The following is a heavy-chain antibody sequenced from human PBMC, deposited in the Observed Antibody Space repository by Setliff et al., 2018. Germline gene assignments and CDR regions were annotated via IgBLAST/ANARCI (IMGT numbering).Heavy chain of an antibody. CDR2: IQKSGST. J-gene: IGHJ6*02. Sequence: PSETLSLTCNVSGVSISSYYWSWIRQPPGKGLESIGYIQKSGSTNYNPSLMSRVSISVDTSKNQFSLKLRSVTAADTAVYYCARLSWNGLSYYGLDVWGQGTTVTVSS. V-gene: IGHV4-59*01. D-gene: IGHD3-3*01. CDR1: GVSISSYY. CDR3: ARLSWNGLSYYGLDV.